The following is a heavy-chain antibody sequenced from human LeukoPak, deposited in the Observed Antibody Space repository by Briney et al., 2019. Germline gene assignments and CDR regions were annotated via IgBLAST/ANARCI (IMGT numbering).Heavy chain of an antibody. D-gene: IGHD5-24*01. CDR1: GGSISSSSYY. CDR2: IYYSGST. CDR3: ARHVRERWLQSDYYYMDV. Sequence: TASETLSLTCTVSGGSISSSSYYWGWFRQPPGNGLEWIGSIYYSGSTYYNPSLKSRVTISVDTSKNQFSLKLSSVTAADTAVYYCARHVRERWLQSDYYYMDVWGKGTTVTISS. J-gene: IGHJ6*03. V-gene: IGHV4-39*01.